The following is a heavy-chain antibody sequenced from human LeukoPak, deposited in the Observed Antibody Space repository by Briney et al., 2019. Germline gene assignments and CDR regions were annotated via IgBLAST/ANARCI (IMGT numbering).Heavy chain of an antibody. CDR3: ARVWSEATNWFDS. V-gene: IGHV4-59*01. CDR2: IYYSGST. J-gene: IGHJ5*01. CDR1: GGSISGYY. D-gene: IGHD2-21*01. Sequence: PSETLSLTCTVSGGSISGYYWSWIRQTPDKGLEWIGYIYYSGSTNYNPSLKSRVTISVDTSKNQLSLKLSSVTAADTAVYYCARVWSEATNWFDSWGQETLVTVSS.